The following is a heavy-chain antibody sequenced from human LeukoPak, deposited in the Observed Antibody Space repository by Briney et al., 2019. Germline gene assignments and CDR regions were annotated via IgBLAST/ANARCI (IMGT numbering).Heavy chain of an antibody. CDR3: ARALTGAHFDY. CDR2: IYYSGST. D-gene: IGHD7-27*01. J-gene: IGHJ4*02. V-gene: IGHV4-59*01. Sequence: SETLSLTCTVSGGSISIYYWSWIRQPPGKGLEWIGYIYYSGSTNYNPSLKSRVTISVDTSKNQFSLKLSSVTAADTAVYYCARALTGAHFDYWGQGTLVTVSS. CDR1: GGSISIYY.